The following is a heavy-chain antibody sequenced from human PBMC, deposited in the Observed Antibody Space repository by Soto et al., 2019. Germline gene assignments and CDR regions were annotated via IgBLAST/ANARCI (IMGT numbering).Heavy chain of an antibody. Sequence: SGPTLGNATQTLTLTCTFSGFSLITSGLGVGWIRQPPGKALEWLALIYWDDDDRYSPSLRSRLSIAKDTSTNEVVLTMTNMDPVDTATYFCASAWYGDQYYHGMGVWGQGTTVTVSS. CDR2: IYWDDDD. CDR1: GFSLITSGLG. J-gene: IGHJ6*02. D-gene: IGHD6-13*01. V-gene: IGHV2-5*02. CDR3: ASAWYGDQYYHGMGV.